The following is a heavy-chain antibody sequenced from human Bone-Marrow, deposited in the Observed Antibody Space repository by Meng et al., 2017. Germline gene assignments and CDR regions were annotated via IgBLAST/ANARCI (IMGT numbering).Heavy chain of an antibody. J-gene: IGHJ4*02. CDR2: INSDGSST. Sequence: GESLKISCAASGFTFSSYWMHWVRQAPGKGLVWVSRINSDGSSTSYADSVKGRFTISRDNAKNTLYLQMNSLRAEDTAVYYCARDIYWNYVGYFDYWGQGTLVTVSS. CDR1: GFTFSSYW. V-gene: IGHV3-74*01. CDR3: ARDIYWNYVGYFDY. D-gene: IGHD1-7*01.